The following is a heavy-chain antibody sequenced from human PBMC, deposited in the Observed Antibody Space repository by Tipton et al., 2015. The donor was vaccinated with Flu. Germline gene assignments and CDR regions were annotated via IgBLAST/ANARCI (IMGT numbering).Heavy chain of an antibody. D-gene: IGHD5-24*01. V-gene: IGHV4-59*01. Sequence: TLSLTCTASGDSISPSYWTWIRQPPGKGLEWIGHIYYRGSTNYNPSLKSRVTISEDTPKNQFSLKLSSVTAADTAVYYCVRDRGDGYNDDAFDIWGQGTMVTVSS. CDR2: IYYRGST. CDR3: VRDRGDGYNDDAFDI. J-gene: IGHJ3*02. CDR1: GDSISPSY.